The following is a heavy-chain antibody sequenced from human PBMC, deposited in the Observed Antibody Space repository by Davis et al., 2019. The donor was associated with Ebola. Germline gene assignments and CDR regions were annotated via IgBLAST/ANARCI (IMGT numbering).Heavy chain of an antibody. Sequence: PSETLSLTCTVSGGSISSYYWGWIRQPPGKGLEWIGSIYHSGSTYYNPSLKSRVTISVDTSKNQFSLKLSSVTAADTAVYYCARDSSSGLIDYWGQGTLVTVSS. V-gene: IGHV4-38-2*02. D-gene: IGHD6-6*01. CDR3: ARDSSSGLIDY. CDR2: IYHSGST. CDR1: GGSISSYY. J-gene: IGHJ4*02.